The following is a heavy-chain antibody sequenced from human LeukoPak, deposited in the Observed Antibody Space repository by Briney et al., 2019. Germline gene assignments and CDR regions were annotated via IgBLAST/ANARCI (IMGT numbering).Heavy chain of an antibody. CDR2: ISSSSGYI. CDR1: GFTFSSYS. J-gene: IGHJ4*02. CDR3: ARGKYYFDY. V-gene: IGHV3-21*01. Sequence: PGRSLRLSCAASGFTFSSYSMNWVRQAPGKGLEWVSSISSSSGYIYYADSVKGRFTISRDNAKNSLYLQMNSLRAEDTAVYYCARGKYYFDYWGQGTLVTVSS.